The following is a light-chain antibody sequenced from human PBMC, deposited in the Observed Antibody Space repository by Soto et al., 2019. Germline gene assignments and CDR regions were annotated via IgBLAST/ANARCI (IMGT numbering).Light chain of an antibody. V-gene: IGKV1-39*01. CDR3: QQSYTTASIT. J-gene: IGKJ5*01. Sequence: DIPMTQSPSSLSASVGDRVTITCRASQSISSNLNWYQHKPGKAPKLLIYAASSLQNGVPSRFSGGGSGTEFTLSISSLQPEDFGTYYCQQSYTTASITFGQGTRLEIK. CDR1: QSISSN. CDR2: AAS.